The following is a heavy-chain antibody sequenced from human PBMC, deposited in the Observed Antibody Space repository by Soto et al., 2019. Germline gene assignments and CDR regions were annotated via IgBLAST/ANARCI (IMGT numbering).Heavy chain of an antibody. Sequence: QVQLVQSGAEVKKPGSSVKVSCKASGGTFSSYAISWVRQAPGQGLEWMGGIIPIFGTANYAQKFQGRVTXXAXEXXSTAYMELSSLRSEDTAVYYCARLKDNWNDPVFDYWGQGTLVTVSS. CDR1: GGTFSSYA. D-gene: IGHD1-20*01. CDR3: ARLKDNWNDPVFDY. CDR2: IIPIFGTA. J-gene: IGHJ4*02. V-gene: IGHV1-69*12.